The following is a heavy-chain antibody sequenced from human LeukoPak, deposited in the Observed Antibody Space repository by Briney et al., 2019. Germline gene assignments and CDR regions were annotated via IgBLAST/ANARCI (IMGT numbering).Heavy chain of an antibody. J-gene: IGHJ4*02. CDR1: GFTFSKYW. D-gene: IGHD4-23*01. CDR2: INSDGGST. Sequence: GGSLRLSCAASGFTFSKYWMHWVRQAPGKGLVWVSRINSDGGSTSYADSVMGRFTISRDNAKNTLYLQMNSLRAEDTAVYYCARDYGGSSPFDYWGQGTLVTVSS. V-gene: IGHV3-74*01. CDR3: ARDYGGSSPFDY.